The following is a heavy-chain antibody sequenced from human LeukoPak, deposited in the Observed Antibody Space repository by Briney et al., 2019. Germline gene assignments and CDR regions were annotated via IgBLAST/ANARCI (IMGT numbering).Heavy chain of an antibody. CDR3: AKEVGFGPNWGFDP. D-gene: IGHD3-10*01. CDR1: GGSISSSNYY. J-gene: IGHJ5*02. CDR2: IYTSEST. V-gene: IGHV4-61*02. Sequence: PSQTLSLTCSVSGGSISSSNYYWSWIRQPAGKGLEWIGRIYTSESTNYNPSLKSRVTISVDTSRNQFSLKLSSVTAADTAVYYCAKEVGFGPNWGFDPWGQGTLVTVSS.